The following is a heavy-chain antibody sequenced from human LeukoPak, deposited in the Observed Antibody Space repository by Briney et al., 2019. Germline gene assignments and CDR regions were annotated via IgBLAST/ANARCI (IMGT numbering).Heavy chain of an antibody. Sequence: GASVKVSCKASGGTFSSYAISWVRQAPGQGLEWMGGIIPIFGTANYAQKFQGRVTITADESTSTAYMELSSLRSEDTAVYYCARVILGARAFDYWGQGTLVTVSS. CDR2: IIPIFGTA. J-gene: IGHJ4*02. CDR3: ARVILGARAFDY. V-gene: IGHV1-69*13. D-gene: IGHD1-26*01. CDR1: GGTFSSYA.